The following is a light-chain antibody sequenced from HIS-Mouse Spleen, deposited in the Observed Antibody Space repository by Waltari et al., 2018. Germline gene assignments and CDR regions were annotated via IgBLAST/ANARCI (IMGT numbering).Light chain of an antibody. CDR1: QDISNY. J-gene: IGKJ3*01. Sequence: DIQMTQSPSSLSASVRDRVTITCQASQDISNYLTWYQQKPGKAPKLLIYDASNLETGVPSRFSGSGSGTDFTFTISSLQPEDIATYYCQQYDNLPFTFGPGTKVDIK. CDR3: QQYDNLPFT. CDR2: DAS. V-gene: IGKV1-33*01.